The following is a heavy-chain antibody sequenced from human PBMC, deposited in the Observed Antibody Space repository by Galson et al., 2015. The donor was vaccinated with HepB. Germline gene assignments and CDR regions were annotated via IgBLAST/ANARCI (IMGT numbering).Heavy chain of an antibody. Sequence: SLRLSCAASGFTFSSSWMSWVRQAPGKGLEWVANIKQDGSEKYYVDSVKGRFTISRDNAKNSLYLQMNSLRAEDTAVYYCARDVDGVDYWGQGTLVTVSS. V-gene: IGHV3-7*01. CDR2: IKQDGSEK. CDR3: ARDVDGVDY. CDR1: GFTFSSSW. D-gene: IGHD4-17*01. J-gene: IGHJ4*02.